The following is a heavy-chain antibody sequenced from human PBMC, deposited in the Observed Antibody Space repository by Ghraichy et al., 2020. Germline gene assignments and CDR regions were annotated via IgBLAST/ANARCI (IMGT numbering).Heavy chain of an antibody. J-gene: IGHJ4*02. CDR2: IYYTGSS. D-gene: IGHD2-15*01. V-gene: IGHV4-59*12. CDR1: GTSIRPSY. CDR3: ARVTTSGGRDYFDY. Sequence: SETLSLTCTVSGTSIRPSYWTWVQQLLGRRMEWIADIYYTGSSNYNPSLKSRVTISVDTSKNQFSLKLNSVTAADTAVCYCARVTTSGGRDYFDYWGQGTLVTVSS.